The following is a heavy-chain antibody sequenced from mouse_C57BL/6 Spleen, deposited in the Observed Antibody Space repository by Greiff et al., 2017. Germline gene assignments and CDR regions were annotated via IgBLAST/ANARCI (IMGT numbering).Heavy chain of an antibody. Sequence: EVQLQQSGPVLVKPGASVKMSCKASGYTFTDYYMNWVKQSHGKSLEWIGVINPYNGGTSYNQKFKGKATLTVAEASSTASMELNSLTSEDSAVYYCATYIGVTTSYYAMDYWGQGTSVTGSS. D-gene: IGHD2-5*01. CDR1: GYTFTDYY. V-gene: IGHV1-19*01. CDR2: INPYNGGT. J-gene: IGHJ4*01. CDR3: ATYIGVTTSYYAMDY.